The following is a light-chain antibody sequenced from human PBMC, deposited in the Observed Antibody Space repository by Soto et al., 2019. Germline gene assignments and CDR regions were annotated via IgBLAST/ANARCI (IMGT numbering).Light chain of an antibody. V-gene: IGLV2-14*01. CDR1: SSDVGGYNY. Sequence: QSALTQPASVSGSPGQSITISCTGTSSDVGGYNYVSWYQKHPGKAPKLVIYDVSNRPSGVSNRFSGSKSGNTASLTISGLQAEDEADYYCNSYTSSSTYVFGTGTKLTVL. CDR2: DVS. CDR3: NSYTSSSTYV. J-gene: IGLJ1*01.